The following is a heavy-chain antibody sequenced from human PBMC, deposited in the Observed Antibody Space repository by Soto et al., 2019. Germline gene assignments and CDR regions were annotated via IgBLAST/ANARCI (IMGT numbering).Heavy chain of an antibody. J-gene: IGHJ4*02. CDR2: ISPFTGDT. D-gene: IGHD2-15*01. CDR3: ARSCSGGSCHSAY. CDR1: GYTFTNYG. Sequence: ASLKVSCKASGYTFTNYGIKWVRQAPGQGLEWMGWISPFTGDTHYTQSLQGRITMTTDTSTSTAYMELRSLRSADTAVYYCARSCSGGSCHSAYWGQGTLVNVSS. V-gene: IGHV1-18*04.